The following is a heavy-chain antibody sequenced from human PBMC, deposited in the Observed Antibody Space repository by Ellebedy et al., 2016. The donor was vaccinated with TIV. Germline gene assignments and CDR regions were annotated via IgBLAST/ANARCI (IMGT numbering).Heavy chain of an antibody. J-gene: IGHJ4*02. CDR2: ISYDGSNK. D-gene: IGHD3-16*02. CDR3: AKDHAYHLITFGGVIVA. CDR1: GFTFSSFG. Sequence: GESLKISXAASGFTFSSFGMHCVRQAPDKGLEWVAVISYDGSNKYYADSVKGRFTISRDNSKNTLYLQMNSLRAEDTAVYYCAKDHAYHLITFGGVIVAWGQGTLVTVPS. V-gene: IGHV3-30*18.